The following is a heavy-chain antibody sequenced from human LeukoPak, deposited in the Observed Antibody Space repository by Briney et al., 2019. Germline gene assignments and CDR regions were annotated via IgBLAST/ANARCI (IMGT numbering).Heavy chain of an antibody. CDR2: IIPILGIA. V-gene: IGHV1-69*04. D-gene: IGHD3-22*01. J-gene: IGHJ4*02. CDR3: ARDISYYYDSSGHYLSDY. CDR1: GGTFSSYA. Sequence: SVKVSCKASGGTFSSYAISWVRQAPGQGLEWMGRIIPILGIANYAQKFLGRVTITADKSTSTACMELSSLRSEDTAVYYCARDISYYYDSSGHYLSDYWGQGTLVTVSS.